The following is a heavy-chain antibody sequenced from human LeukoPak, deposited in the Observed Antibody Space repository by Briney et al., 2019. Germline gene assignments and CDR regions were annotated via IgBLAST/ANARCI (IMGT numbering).Heavy chain of an antibody. Sequence: GGSLRLSCAASGFTVSNNYMSWVRQVPGQGLEWVANIKQDGSEKFYVASVKGRFTISRDNGKSSLYLQMNSLRAEDTALYYCATSYDMGWLIGYWGQGTLVTVSS. J-gene: IGHJ4*02. CDR2: IKQDGSEK. D-gene: IGHD3/OR15-3a*01. CDR3: ATSYDMGWLIGY. CDR1: GFTVSNNY. V-gene: IGHV3-7*03.